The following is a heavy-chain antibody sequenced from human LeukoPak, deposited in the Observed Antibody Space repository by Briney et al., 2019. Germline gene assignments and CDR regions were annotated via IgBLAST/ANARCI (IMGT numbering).Heavy chain of an antibody. CDR3: ATHDVLTGYPYFDF. D-gene: IGHD3-9*01. CDR2: IQQDGSVQ. V-gene: IGHV3-7*01. Sequence: PAGGSLRLSCAASGFILRSYWMSWVRQAPGKGLEWVANIQQDGSVQYYVDSVKGRLTISRDNAKNSLYLQMNSLSAEDTAVYYCATHDVLTGYPYFDFWGQGTLVAVSS. J-gene: IGHJ4*02. CDR1: GFILRSYW.